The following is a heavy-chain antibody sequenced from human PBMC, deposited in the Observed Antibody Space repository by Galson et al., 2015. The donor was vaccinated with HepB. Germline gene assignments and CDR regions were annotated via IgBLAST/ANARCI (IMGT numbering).Heavy chain of an antibody. D-gene: IGHD6-6*01. V-gene: IGHV3-21*01. CDR3: ARYAAARNGYYYGMDV. J-gene: IGHJ6*02. CDR1: GFTFSSYS. CDR2: ISSSSSYI. Sequence: SLRLSCAASGFTFSSYSMNWVRQAPGKGLEWFSSISSSSSYIYYADSVKGRFTISRDNAKNSLYLQMNSLRAEDTAVYYCARYAAARNGYYYGMDVWGQGTTVTVSS.